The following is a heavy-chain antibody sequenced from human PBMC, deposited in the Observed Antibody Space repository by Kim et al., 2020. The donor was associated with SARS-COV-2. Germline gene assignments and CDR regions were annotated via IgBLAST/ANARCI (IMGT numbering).Heavy chain of an antibody. J-gene: IGHJ4*02. V-gene: IGHV1-2*02. Sequence: NYAQKFQGRGTMTRDTSISTAYMELSRLRSDDTAVYYCARAYSSSSGFDYWGQGTLVTVSS. D-gene: IGHD6-6*01. CDR3: ARAYSSSSGFDY.